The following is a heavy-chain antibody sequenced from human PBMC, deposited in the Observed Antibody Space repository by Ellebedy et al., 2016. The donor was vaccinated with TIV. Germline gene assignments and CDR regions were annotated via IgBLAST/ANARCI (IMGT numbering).Heavy chain of an antibody. J-gene: IGHJ5*02. D-gene: IGHD2-15*01. V-gene: IGHV3-21*01. CDR1: GFTFSNYN. CDR3: SRGWSNPES. CDR2: IRSTGSDK. Sequence: PGGSLRLSCVGSGFTFSNYNMNWVRQSPGKGLEWVSSIRSTGSDKYYAESVKGRFTISRDNAQDTLFLQMNSLRAEDTAVYFCSRGWSNPESWGQGTLVIVSS.